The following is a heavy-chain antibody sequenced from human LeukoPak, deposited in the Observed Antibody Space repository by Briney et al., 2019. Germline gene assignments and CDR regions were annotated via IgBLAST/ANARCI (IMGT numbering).Heavy chain of an antibody. CDR3: ARSIAFGYDAFDI. CDR1: GGSISSSNW. D-gene: IGHD3-16*01. V-gene: IGHV4-4*02. Sequence: PSETLSLTCAVSGGSISSSNWWSWVRQPPGKGLEWIGEIYHSGSTNYNPSLKSRVTISVDKSKNQFSLKLSSVTAADTSVYYCARSIAFGYDAFDIWGQGTMVTVSS. J-gene: IGHJ3*02. CDR2: IYHSGST.